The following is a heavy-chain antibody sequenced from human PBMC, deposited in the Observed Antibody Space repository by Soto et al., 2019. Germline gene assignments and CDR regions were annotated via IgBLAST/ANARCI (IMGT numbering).Heavy chain of an antibody. Sequence: VASVKVSCKASGYTFTRYAIHWVRQAPGQGLEWMGWINAGSGSPRYSQNFQGRVTITRDTSASTAYMELNSLVFEDTGVYFCARERAVSANFFDYWGQGTLVTVSS. D-gene: IGHD2-21*02. CDR2: INAGSGSP. CDR3: ARERAVSANFFDY. V-gene: IGHV1-3*01. CDR1: GYTFTRYA. J-gene: IGHJ4*02.